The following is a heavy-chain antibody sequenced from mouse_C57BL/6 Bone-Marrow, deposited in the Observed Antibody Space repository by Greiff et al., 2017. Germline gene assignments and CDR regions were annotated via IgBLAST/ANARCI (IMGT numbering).Heavy chain of an antibody. CDR3: ARSKGFITTVVATDYYAMDY. V-gene: IGHV1-7*01. CDR1: GYTFTSYW. J-gene: IGHJ4*01. CDR2: INPSSGYT. D-gene: IGHD1-1*01. Sequence: QVQLQQSGAELAKPGASVKLSCKASGYTFTSYWMHWVKQRPGQGLEWIGYINPSSGYTKYNQKFKDKATLTADKSSSTAYMQLSSLTYEDSAVYYCARSKGFITTVVATDYYAMDYWGQGTSVTVSS.